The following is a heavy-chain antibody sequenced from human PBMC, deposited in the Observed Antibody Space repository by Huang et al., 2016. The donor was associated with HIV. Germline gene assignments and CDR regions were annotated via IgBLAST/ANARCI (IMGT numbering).Heavy chain of an antibody. D-gene: IGHD2-15*01. Sequence: EVQLVPSGAEVKQPGESLMISCKGFGYNFGSYWITLVRQMPGKGLEWIGTLDAGDSDTKDSPTVKGQVSIAGDKSAATACLQWSSLKATDTAIYYWARRKREYGSDGICRFYHFDYWGQGTLVTVSS. CDR3: ARRKREYGSDGICRFYHFDY. CDR2: LDAGDSDT. V-gene: IGHV5-51*01. CDR1: GYNFGSYW. J-gene: IGHJ4*02.